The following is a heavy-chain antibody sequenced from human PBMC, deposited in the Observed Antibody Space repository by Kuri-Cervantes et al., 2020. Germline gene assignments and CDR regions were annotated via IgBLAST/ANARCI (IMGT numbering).Heavy chain of an antibody. Sequence: GESLKISCAASGFTFSSYSMNWVRQAPGKGLEWVSSISSSSSYIYYADSVKGRFTISRDNAKNSLYLQMNSLRAEDTAVYYCARDWGLVYDSSGYDYWGQGTLVTASS. D-gene: IGHD3-22*01. CDR3: ARDWGLVYDSSGYDY. CDR2: ISSSSSYI. V-gene: IGHV3-21*01. J-gene: IGHJ4*02. CDR1: GFTFSSYS.